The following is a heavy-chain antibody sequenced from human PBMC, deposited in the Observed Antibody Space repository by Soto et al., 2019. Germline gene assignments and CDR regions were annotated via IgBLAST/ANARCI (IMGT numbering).Heavy chain of an antibody. CDR3: AHRVLRTVFGLVTTTAIYFDF. J-gene: IGHJ4*02. Sequence: QITLKESGPTVVKPTETLTLTCTFSGFSLTTSGVGVGWVRQSPGKAPEWLALIYWDDDKRYSTSLNRRLIITQHTSKNQVVLTMANVDPADTATYYCAHRVLRTVFGLVTTTAIYFDFWGPGTPVVVSS. D-gene: IGHD3-3*01. CDR1: GFSLTTSGVG. CDR2: IYWDDDK. V-gene: IGHV2-5*02.